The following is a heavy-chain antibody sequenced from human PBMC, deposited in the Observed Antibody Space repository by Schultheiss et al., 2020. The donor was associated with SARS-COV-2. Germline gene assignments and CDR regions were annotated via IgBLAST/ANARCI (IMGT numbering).Heavy chain of an antibody. CDR1: GGSFSGYY. Sequence: SETLSLTCAVYGGSFSGYYWSWIRQPPGKGLEWIGYIYYSGSTYYNPSLKSRVTISVDRSKNQFSLKLSSVTAADTAVYYCARDPGYSYGYRYYYGMDVWGQGTTVTVSS. CDR3: ARDPGYSYGYRYYYGMDV. V-gene: IGHV4-34*01. J-gene: IGHJ6*02. CDR2: IYYSGST. D-gene: IGHD5-18*01.